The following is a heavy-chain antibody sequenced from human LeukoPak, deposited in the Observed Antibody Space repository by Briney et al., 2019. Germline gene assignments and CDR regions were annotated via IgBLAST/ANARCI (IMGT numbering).Heavy chain of an antibody. D-gene: IGHD2-2*01. Sequence: SETLSLTCAVYGGSFSGYYWNWIRQPPGKGLEWIGEINHSGSTNYNPSLKSRVTISVDTSKNQFSLKLSSVTAADTAVYYCARDAGYADYYFDYWGQGTLVPVSS. CDR2: INHSGST. J-gene: IGHJ4*02. CDR1: GGSFSGYY. CDR3: ARDAGYADYYFDY. V-gene: IGHV4-34*01.